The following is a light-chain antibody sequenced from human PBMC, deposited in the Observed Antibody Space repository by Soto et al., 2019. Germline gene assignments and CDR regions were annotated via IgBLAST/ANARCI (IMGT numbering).Light chain of an antibody. CDR2: GAT. CDR3: HQYGRSPRGT. CDR1: QSVTDNY. V-gene: IGKV3-20*01. Sequence: VLTQSPGTLSSSPGGRATLSCRASQSVTDNYLAWYQHKPGQAPRLLIYGATSRATGIPDRFSGSGSGTDFTLTISRLEPEDFAMYYCHQYGRSPRGTFGQGTKVDIK. J-gene: IGKJ1*01.